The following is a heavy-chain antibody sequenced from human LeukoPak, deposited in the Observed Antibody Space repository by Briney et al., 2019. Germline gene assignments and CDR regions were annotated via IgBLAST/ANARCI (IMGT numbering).Heavy chain of an antibody. V-gene: IGHV1-2*02. CDR3: ARSAMIVVAPFDY. J-gene: IGHJ4*02. CDR1: GYTFTGYY. D-gene: IGHD3-22*01. Sequence: ASVKVSRKASGYTFTGYYMHWVRQAPGQGLEWMGWINPNSGGTNYAQKFQGRVTMTRDTSISTAYMELSRLRSDDTAVYYCARSAMIVVAPFDYWGQGTLVTVSS. CDR2: INPNSGGT.